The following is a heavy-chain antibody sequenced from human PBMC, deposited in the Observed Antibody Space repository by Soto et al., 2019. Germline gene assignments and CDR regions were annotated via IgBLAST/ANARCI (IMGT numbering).Heavy chain of an antibody. V-gene: IGHV4-39*01. D-gene: IGHD3-10*01. J-gene: IGHJ4*02. CDR2: IYYSGST. CDR1: GGSISSSSYY. Sequence: ASETLSLTCTVSGGSISSSSYYWGWIRQPPGKGLEWIGSIYYSGSTYYNPSLKSRVTISVDTSKNQFSLKLSSVTAADTAVYYCARLVVSGSYYNGPFDYWGQGTLVTVSS. CDR3: ARLVVSGSYYNGPFDY.